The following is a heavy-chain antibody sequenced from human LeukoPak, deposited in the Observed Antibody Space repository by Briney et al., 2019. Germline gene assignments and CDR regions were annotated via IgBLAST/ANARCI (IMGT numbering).Heavy chain of an antibody. CDR3: ARAPWGYYYGMDV. CDR2: IYHSGST. J-gene: IGHJ6*02. V-gene: IGHV4-30-2*01. D-gene: IGHD7-27*01. CDR1: GGSISSGGYS. Sequence: TSQTLSLTCAVFGGSISSGGYSWSWIRQPPGKGLEWIGYIYHSGSTYYNPSLKSRVTISVDRSKNQFSLKLSSVTAADTAVYYCARAPWGYYYGMDVWGQGTTVTVSS.